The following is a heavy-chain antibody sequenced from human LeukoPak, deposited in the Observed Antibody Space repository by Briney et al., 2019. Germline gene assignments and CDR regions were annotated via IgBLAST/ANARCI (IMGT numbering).Heavy chain of an antibody. CDR2: INHSGST. Sequence: KPSETLSLTCAVYGGSFSGYYWSWIRQPPGKGLEWIGEINHSGSTNYNPSLKSRVTISVDTSKNQFSLKLSSVTAADTAVYYCASAKAVAGLDYWGQGTLVTVSS. D-gene: IGHD6-19*01. J-gene: IGHJ4*02. CDR3: ASAKAVAGLDY. CDR1: GGSFSGYY. V-gene: IGHV4-34*01.